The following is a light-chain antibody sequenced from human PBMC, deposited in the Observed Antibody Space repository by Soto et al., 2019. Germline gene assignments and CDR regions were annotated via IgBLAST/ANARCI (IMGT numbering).Light chain of an antibody. CDR3: QQRGKWPST. Sequence: EIVLTQSPGTLSLSPGERATLSCTASQSVISSCLAWYQRKPGQAPRLLIHTTSIRATDIPDRFSGSGSGTDFTLTISRLEPDDFAVYYCQQRGKWPSTFGPGTKVEMK. J-gene: IGKJ2*02. CDR2: TTS. V-gene: IGKV3D-20*02. CDR1: QSVISSC.